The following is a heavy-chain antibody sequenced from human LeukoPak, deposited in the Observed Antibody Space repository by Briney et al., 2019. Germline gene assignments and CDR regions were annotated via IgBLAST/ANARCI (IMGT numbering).Heavy chain of an antibody. CDR1: GGSISSYY. V-gene: IGHV4-34*01. Sequence: PSETLSLTCTVSGGSISSYYWSWIRQPPGKGLEWIGEINHSGSTNYNPSLKSRVTISVDTSKNQFSLKLSSVTAADTAVYYCARHVGCSSTSCYTGWFDPWGQGTLVTVSS. CDR3: ARHVGCSSTSCYTGWFDP. J-gene: IGHJ5*02. D-gene: IGHD2-2*02. CDR2: INHSGST.